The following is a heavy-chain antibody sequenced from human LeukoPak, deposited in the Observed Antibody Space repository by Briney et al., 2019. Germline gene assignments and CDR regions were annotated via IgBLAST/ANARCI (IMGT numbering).Heavy chain of an antibody. V-gene: IGHV3-15*01. J-gene: IGHJ4*02. CDR1: GFTFSNAW. CDR3: TTSGTEWLLYPPVDY. Sequence: GGSLRLSCAASGFTFSNAWMSWVRQAPGKGLEGGGRIKSKTDGGTTDYAAPVKGRFAISRDDSKNTLYLQMNSLKTEDTAVYYCTTSGTEWLLYPPVDYWGQGTLVTVSS. CDR2: IKSKTDGGTT. D-gene: IGHD3-3*01.